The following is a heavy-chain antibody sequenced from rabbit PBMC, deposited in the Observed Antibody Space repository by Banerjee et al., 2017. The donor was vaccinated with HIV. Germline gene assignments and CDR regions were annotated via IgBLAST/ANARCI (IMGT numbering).Heavy chain of an antibody. V-gene: IGHV1S45*01. CDR2: IYAGGSGST. CDR3: ARDTPSWDL. Sequence: QEQLEESGGDLVKPGGSLTLSCKASGFDFSTYYMSWVRLAPGKGLEWIGTIYAGGSGSTDYASWAKGRFTISKTSSSTVTLQMTSLTAADTATYFCARDTPSWDLWGPGTLVTVS. D-gene: IGHD1-1*01. J-gene: IGHJ6*01. CDR1: GFDFSTYYM.